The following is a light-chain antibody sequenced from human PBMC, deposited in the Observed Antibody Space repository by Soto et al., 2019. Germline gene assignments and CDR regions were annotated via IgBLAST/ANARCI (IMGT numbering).Light chain of an antibody. CDR2: EVT. Sequence: QSVLTQPPSASGTPGQRVTISCSGSSSDVGSYNLVSWYQQYPGKAPKLMIYEVTQRPSGVSNRFSGSKSGNTASLTISGLQAEDEADYYCCSYARGSTYVFGTGTKVTVL. CDR1: SSDVGSYNL. J-gene: IGLJ1*01. CDR3: CSYARGSTYV. V-gene: IGLV2-23*02.